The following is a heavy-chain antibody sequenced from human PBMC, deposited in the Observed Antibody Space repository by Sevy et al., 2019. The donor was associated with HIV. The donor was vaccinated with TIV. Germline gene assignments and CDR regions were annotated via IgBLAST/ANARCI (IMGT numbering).Heavy chain of an antibody. CDR2: ISSSSSYI. D-gene: IGHD6-6*01. CDR1: GFTFSSYS. J-gene: IGHJ4*02. CDR3: ARDESILTPSGVHDY. Sequence: GGSLRLSCAASGFTFSSYSMNWVRQAPGKGLEWVSSISSSSSYIYYADSVKGRFTISRDNAKNSLYLQMNSLRAEDTAVYYCARDESILTPSGVHDYWGQGTLVTVSS. V-gene: IGHV3-21*01.